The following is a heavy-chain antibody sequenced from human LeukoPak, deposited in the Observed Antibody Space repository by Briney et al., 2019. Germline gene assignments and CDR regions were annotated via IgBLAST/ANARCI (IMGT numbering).Heavy chain of an antibody. CDR3: ARHSSGWSFDY. V-gene: IGHV3-7*01. CDR1: GFTFSSYW. D-gene: IGHD3-22*01. Sequence: PGGSLRLSCAASGFTFSSYWMSWVRQAPGKGLEWVANIKQDGSEKYYVDSVKGRFTVSRDNAKNSLHLQMNSLRAEDTAVYYCARHSSGWSFDYWGQGTLVTVSS. CDR2: IKQDGSEK. J-gene: IGHJ4*02.